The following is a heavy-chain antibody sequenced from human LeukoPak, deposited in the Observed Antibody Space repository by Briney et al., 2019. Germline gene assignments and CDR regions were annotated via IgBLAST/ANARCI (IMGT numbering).Heavy chain of an antibody. V-gene: IGHV1-2*02. D-gene: IGHD3-16*02. CDR1: GYTFTGYY. J-gene: IGHJ3*02. CDR3: AREIMITFGGVIVWGAFDI. Sequence: GASVKVSCKASGYTFTGYYMHWVRQAPGQGLEWMGWINPNSGGTNYAQKFQGRVTMTRDTSISTAYMELSSLRSEDTAVYYCAREIMITFGGVIVWGAFDIWGQGTMVTVSS. CDR2: INPNSGGT.